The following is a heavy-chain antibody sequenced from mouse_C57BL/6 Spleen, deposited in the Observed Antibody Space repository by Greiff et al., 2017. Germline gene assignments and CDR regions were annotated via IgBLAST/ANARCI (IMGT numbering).Heavy chain of an antibody. CDR2: IDPSDSET. J-gene: IGHJ3*01. Sequence: QVQLQQPGAELVRPGSSVKLSCKASGYTFTSYWMHWVKQRPIQGLEWIGNIDPSDSETHYNQKFKDKATLTVDKSSSTAYMQLSSLTSEDSAVXDCARAYYYGSSGFAYWGQGTLVTVSA. CDR1: GYTFTSYW. D-gene: IGHD1-1*01. V-gene: IGHV1-52*01. CDR3: ARAYYYGSSGFAY.